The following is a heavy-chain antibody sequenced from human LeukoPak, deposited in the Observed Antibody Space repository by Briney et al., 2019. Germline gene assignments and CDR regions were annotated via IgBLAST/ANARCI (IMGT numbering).Heavy chain of an antibody. CDR2: IYHSGRT. CDR3: ARGLYDYYFDY. D-gene: IGHD3-3*01. J-gene: IGHJ4*02. CDR1: GYSISSGYY. Sequence: SETLSLTCTVSGYSISSGYYWGWIRQPPGKGLEWIGSIYHSGRTFYNPSLKSRVTISVDTSKNQFSLKLRSVTAADTAVYYCARGLYDYYFDYWGQGTLVTVSS. V-gene: IGHV4-38-2*02.